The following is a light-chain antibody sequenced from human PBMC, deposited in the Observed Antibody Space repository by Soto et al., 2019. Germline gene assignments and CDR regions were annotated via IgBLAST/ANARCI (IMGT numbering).Light chain of an antibody. CDR1: QSVSSY. CDR3: QQRSNWPWVT. CDR2: DAS. Sequence: EIVLTQSPATLYLSPGERATLSRRASQSVSSYLACDQQKPGQAPRLLIYDASNRATGLPARFSGSGSGTDFTLTISSLKPEDFAGYYCQQRSNWPWVTFGQGNKLEI. J-gene: IGKJ2*01. V-gene: IGKV3-11*01.